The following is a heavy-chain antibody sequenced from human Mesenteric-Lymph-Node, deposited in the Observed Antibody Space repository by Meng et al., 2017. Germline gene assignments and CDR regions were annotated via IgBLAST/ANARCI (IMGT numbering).Heavy chain of an antibody. CDR3: ASSDYYRSDY. CDR1: GGSISSSVG. CDR2: TSPSGST. D-gene: IGHD3-22*01. J-gene: IGHJ4*02. Sequence: QGQRRGLGPRVVNASGTLVLTSAVSGGSISSSVGWGWVRQPPGKGLELIGETSPSGSTNYSPSLKSRVTISLDKSKNQLSLKLNSVTAADTAVYYCASSDYYRSDYWGQGTLVTVSS. V-gene: IGHV4-4*02.